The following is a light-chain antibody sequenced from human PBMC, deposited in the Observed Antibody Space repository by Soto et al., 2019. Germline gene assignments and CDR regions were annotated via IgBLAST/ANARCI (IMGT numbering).Light chain of an antibody. CDR2: GAS. V-gene: IGKV3-20*01. Sequence: EVVLTQSPGTLSLSPGKRATLSCRASQGISSSYLAWYQEKPGQAPRLLIYGASSRATGIPDRFSGSGSGTDFTLTISRLEPEDFAVYYCQHYGTSPRTFGQGTKVEIK. CDR1: QGISSSY. CDR3: QHYGTSPRT. J-gene: IGKJ1*01.